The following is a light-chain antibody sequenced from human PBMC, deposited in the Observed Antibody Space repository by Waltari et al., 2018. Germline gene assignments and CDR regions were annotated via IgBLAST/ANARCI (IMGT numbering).Light chain of an antibody. CDR2: DPS. CDR3: QQYNSYS. J-gene: IGKJ3*01. Sequence: DIQMTQSPSTLSASVGDRVTITCRASQSISSWLDWYQQKPGKAPKLLIYDPSSLESGVPSRFSGSGSGTEFTLTISSLQPDDFATYYCQQYNSYSFGPGTKVDIK. V-gene: IGKV1-5*01. CDR1: QSISSW.